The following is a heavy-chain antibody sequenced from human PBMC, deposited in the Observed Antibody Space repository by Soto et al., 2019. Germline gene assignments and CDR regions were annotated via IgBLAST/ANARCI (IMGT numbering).Heavy chain of an antibody. V-gene: IGHV4-34*01. CDR2: VNHSGEA. Sequence: SETLSLTCGVYGRSFRNYYWIWVRQPPGKGLEWIGGVNHSGEATYNPSLQSRITISLDTSNNQFSLKMTSVTAADTAMYFCTREERFPRYWFDPWGQGTQVTVSS. CDR1: GRSFRNYY. D-gene: IGHD3-10*01. J-gene: IGHJ5*02. CDR3: TREERFPRYWFDP.